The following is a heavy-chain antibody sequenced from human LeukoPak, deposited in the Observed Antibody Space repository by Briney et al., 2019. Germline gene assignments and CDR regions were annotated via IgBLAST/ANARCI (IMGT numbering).Heavy chain of an antibody. CDR1: GFNFRNAW. V-gene: IGHV3-15*01. CDR2: IKTKIEGEAT. J-gene: IGHJ4*02. Sequence: PGGSLRLSCVASGFNFRNAWMSWVRQAPGKGLEWVGHIKTKIEGEATNYAAPVKGRFTISRDDSKNTLYLQMNSLKTEDTAVYYCTTYESSLLKSGSNWGQGTLVTVSS. D-gene: IGHD6-25*01. CDR3: TTYESSLLKSGSN.